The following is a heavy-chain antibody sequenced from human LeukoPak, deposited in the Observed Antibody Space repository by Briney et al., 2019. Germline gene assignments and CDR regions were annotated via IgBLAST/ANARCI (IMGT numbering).Heavy chain of an antibody. CDR3: AKEMRYYDSSGYYYVGMDV. D-gene: IGHD3-22*01. CDR1: GFTFTNYG. J-gene: IGHJ6*02. CDR2: IWYDGSKT. V-gene: IGHV3-30*02. Sequence: QSGGSLRLSCTTSGFTFTNYGINWVRQAPGKGLEWVAAIWYDGSKTSYTDSVKGRFTISRDNSKNTLYLQMNSLRAEDTAVYYCAKEMRYYDSSGYYYVGMDVWGQGTTVTVSS.